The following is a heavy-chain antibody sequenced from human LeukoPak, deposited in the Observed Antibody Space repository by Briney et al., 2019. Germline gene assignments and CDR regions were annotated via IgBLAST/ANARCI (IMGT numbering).Heavy chain of an antibody. CDR1: GGSISSSSYY. D-gene: IGHD2-15*01. V-gene: IGHV4-39*07. J-gene: IGHJ4*02. Sequence: SETLSLTCTVSGGSISSSSYYWGWIRQPPGKGLEWIGSIYYSGSTYYNPSLKSRVTISVDTSKNQFSLKLSSVTAADTAVYYCARAVFSYCSGGSCPYFDYWGQGTLVTVSS. CDR2: IYYSGST. CDR3: ARAVFSYCSGGSCPYFDY.